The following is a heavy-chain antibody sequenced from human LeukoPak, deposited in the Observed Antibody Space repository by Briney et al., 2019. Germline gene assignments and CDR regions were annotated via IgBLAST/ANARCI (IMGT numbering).Heavy chain of an antibody. Sequence: SETLSLTCTVSGGSISSSSYYWGWIRQPPGKGLEWIGSIYYSGSTYYNPSLKSRVTISVDTPKNQFSLKLNSVTAADTAVYYCARIYSSSWFLNWFDPWGQGTLVTVSS. CDR1: GGSISSSSYY. CDR2: IYYSGST. V-gene: IGHV4-39*07. CDR3: ARIYSSSWFLNWFDP. J-gene: IGHJ5*02. D-gene: IGHD6-13*01.